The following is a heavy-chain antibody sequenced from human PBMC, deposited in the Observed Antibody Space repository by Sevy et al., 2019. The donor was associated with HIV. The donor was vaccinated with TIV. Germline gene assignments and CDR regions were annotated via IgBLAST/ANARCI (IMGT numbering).Heavy chain of an antibody. Sequence: SETLSLTCTVSGGSISSSSYYWGWIRQPPGKGLEWIGSIYYSGSTYYNPSLKSRVTISVDTSKNQFSLKPSSVTAADTAVYYCARLKGMKNGMDVWGQGTTVIVSS. V-gene: IGHV4-39*01. D-gene: IGHD6-13*01. J-gene: IGHJ6*02. CDR1: GGSISSSSYY. CDR2: IYYSGST. CDR3: ARLKGMKNGMDV.